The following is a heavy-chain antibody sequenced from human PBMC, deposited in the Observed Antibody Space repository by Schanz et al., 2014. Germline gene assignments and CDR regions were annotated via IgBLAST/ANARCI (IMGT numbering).Heavy chain of an antibody. D-gene: IGHD3-22*01. CDR2: IIPILGME. CDR1: GGTFSRYA. J-gene: IGHJ3*02. CDR3: ARDIQYHYDTSGPVGAFDI. V-gene: IGHV1-69*04. Sequence: QVQLVQSGAEVKKPGSSVKVSCKASGGTFSRYAFSWVRQAPGQGLEWMGKIIPILGMENYAQKFQGRVTITADISTSTAYMDLSSLRSDDTAVYYCARDIQYHYDTSGPVGAFDIWGQGTMVTVSS.